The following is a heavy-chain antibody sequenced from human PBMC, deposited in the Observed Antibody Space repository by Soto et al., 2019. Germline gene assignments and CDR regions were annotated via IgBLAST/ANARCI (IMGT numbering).Heavy chain of an antibody. CDR1: GYTFTGYY. Sequence: ASVKVSCKASGYTFTGYYMHWVRQAPGQGLEWMGWINPNSGGTNYAQKFQGRVTMTRDTSISTAYMELSRLRSDDTAVYYCARDGKKLLWFGALLGWFDPWGQGTLVTVSS. CDR2: INPNSGGT. CDR3: ARDGKKLLWFGALLGWFDP. J-gene: IGHJ5*02. V-gene: IGHV1-2*02. D-gene: IGHD3-10*01.